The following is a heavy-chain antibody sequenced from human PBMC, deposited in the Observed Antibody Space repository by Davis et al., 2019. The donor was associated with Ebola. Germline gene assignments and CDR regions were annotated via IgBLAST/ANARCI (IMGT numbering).Heavy chain of an antibody. V-gene: IGHV4-4*02. D-gene: IGHD3-22*01. CDR2: INHSGST. CDR1: GGSISSSNW. Sequence: MPSETLSLTCAVSGGSISSSNWWSWVRQPPGKGLEWIGEINHSGSTNYNPSLKSRVTISVDTSKNQFSLKLSSVTAADTAVYYCARGRRYYDSSGYYLPNFDYWGQGTLVTVSS. J-gene: IGHJ4*02. CDR3: ARGRRYYDSSGYYLPNFDY.